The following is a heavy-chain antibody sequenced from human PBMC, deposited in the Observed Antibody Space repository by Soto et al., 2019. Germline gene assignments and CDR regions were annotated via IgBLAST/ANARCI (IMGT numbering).Heavy chain of an antibody. J-gene: IGHJ6*02. CDR3: ARALHPGDTVHGLDV. D-gene: IGHD5-18*01. CDR2: ISSSSGTI. V-gene: IGHV3-48*02. CDR1: AFTFSSYN. Sequence: EVHLVESGGGMVQPGGSLRLSCAASAFTFSSYNMNWVRQAPGQGLEWISYISSSSGTIYYADSVKGRLTVSRDNARNSLYLQMNSLREEDTAVYYCARALHPGDTVHGLDVWGQGTTVTVSS.